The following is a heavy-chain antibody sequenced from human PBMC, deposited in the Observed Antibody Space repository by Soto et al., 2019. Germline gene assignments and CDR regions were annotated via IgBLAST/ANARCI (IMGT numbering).Heavy chain of an antibody. CDR2: INTDGGTT. Sequence: EVQLVESGGGLVQPGGSLRLSCAASGFTFNSYWMHWVRQTPGKGLVWVSRINTDGGTTTYADSVKGRFTISRDNGQNTVYLEVNSLRAEDTAVYYCARVLSGSWDWFDPWGQGTLVTVSS. V-gene: IGHV3-74*01. CDR1: GFTFNSYW. CDR3: ARVLSGSWDWFDP. J-gene: IGHJ5*02. D-gene: IGHD6-13*01.